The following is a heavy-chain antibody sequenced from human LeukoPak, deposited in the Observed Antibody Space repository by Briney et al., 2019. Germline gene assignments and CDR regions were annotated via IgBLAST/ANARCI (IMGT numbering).Heavy chain of an antibody. CDR1: GYTFTGYY. CDR2: CNPEDGET. J-gene: IGHJ4*02. V-gene: IGHV1-24*01. CDR3: ATVSF. Sequence: GESLKISCKASGYTFTGYYMHWVRQAPGKGLEWMGGCNPEDGETIYAQKFQARVTMTEDTSTDTAYMELSSLRSEDTAVYYCATVSFWGQGTLVTVSS.